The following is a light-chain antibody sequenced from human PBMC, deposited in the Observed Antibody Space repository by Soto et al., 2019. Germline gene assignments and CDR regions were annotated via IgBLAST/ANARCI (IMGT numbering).Light chain of an antibody. CDR2: EVS. CDR1: SSDVGGYNY. V-gene: IGLV2-14*01. Sequence: QSVLTQPASVSGSPGQSITISCTGTSSDVGGYNYVSWYQQHPGKAPKLMIYEVSNRPSGVSNRFSGSKSGNTASLTISGLQPEDEADYYCSSYTSSSTHVVFGGVTKLTVL. CDR3: SSYTSSSTHVV. J-gene: IGLJ2*01.